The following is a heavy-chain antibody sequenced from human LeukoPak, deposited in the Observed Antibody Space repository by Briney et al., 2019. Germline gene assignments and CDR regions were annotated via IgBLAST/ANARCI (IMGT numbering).Heavy chain of an antibody. CDR3: ARGDYGDYGRAFDI. CDR2: IIPIFCTA. J-gene: IGHJ3*02. D-gene: IGHD4-17*01. Sequence: SVKVSCKASGGTFSSYAISWVRQAPGRGLEWMGGIIPIFCTANYAQKFQGRVTITADKSTSTAYMELSSLRSEDTAVYYCARGDYGDYGRAFDIWGQGTMVTVSS. V-gene: IGHV1-69*06. CDR1: GGTFSSYA.